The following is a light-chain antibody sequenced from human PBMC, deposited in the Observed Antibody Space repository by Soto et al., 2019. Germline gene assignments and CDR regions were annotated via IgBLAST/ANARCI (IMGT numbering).Light chain of an antibody. CDR1: QSVSSDY. Sequence: ESVLRQSPGTLSLSPGERATLSCRASQSVSSDYVVWYQQKPGQAPRLLIYGASSRATGIPDRFSGSGSGTDFTLTISRLEPEDFAVYYCQQYGSSPRTFGQGTRLEI. CDR2: GAS. CDR3: QQYGSSPRT. J-gene: IGKJ5*01. V-gene: IGKV3-20*01.